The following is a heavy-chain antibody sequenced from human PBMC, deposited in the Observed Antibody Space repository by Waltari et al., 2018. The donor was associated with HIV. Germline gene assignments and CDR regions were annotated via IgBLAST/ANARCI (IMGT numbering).Heavy chain of an antibody. D-gene: IGHD6-13*01. V-gene: IGHV3-23*01. J-gene: IGHJ3*01. Sequence: VLLLECGGVLFQPGGSLRLSCSASVLAFRSNALNWRRQAPGKGPEWVSGIRANGGGTQYTDDVKGRCTISRDNSKRTMSLQMNRLSAGDTDVEYCAKDLWRSAAAATKAFDCWGRGTMVTGSS. CDR3: AKDLWRSAAAATKAFDC. CDR2: IRANGGGT. CDR1: VLAFRSNA.